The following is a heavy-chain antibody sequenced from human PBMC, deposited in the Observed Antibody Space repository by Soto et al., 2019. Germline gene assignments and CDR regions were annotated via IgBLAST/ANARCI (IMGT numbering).Heavy chain of an antibody. CDR2: IYHSGDT. J-gene: IGHJ4*02. Sequence: SETLSLTCTVSGFSITIGHYWGWIRQPPGKGLEWIGSIYHSGDTYYNPSLKSRVTISVDTSKNQFALKLSSATAADTAVYYCARTRESSSTPRDFDYWGQGTLVTVSS. CDR1: GFSITIGHY. CDR3: ARTRESSSTPRDFDY. D-gene: IGHD2-15*01. V-gene: IGHV4-38-2*02.